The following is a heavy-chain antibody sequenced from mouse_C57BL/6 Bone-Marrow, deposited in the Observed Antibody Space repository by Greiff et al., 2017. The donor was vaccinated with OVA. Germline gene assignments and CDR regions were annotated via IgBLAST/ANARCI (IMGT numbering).Heavy chain of an antibody. CDR1: GYTFTSYW. J-gene: IGHJ2*01. Sequence: VQLQQPGAELVKPGASVKLSCKASGYTFTSYWMHWVKQRPGQGLEWIGMIHPNSGSTNYNEKFKSKATLTVDKSSSTAYMQLSSLTSEDSAVYYCARWGGYYSYYFDYWGQGTTLTVSS. D-gene: IGHD2-3*01. CDR3: ARWGGYYSYYFDY. CDR2: IHPNSGST. V-gene: IGHV1-64*01.